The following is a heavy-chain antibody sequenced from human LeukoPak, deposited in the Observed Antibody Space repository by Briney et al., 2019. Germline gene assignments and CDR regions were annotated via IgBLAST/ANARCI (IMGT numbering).Heavy chain of an antibody. CDR2: IHYTGST. D-gene: IGHD3-10*01. J-gene: IGHJ6*03. V-gene: IGHV4-59*12. CDR3: ARNYGSGSPNYMDV. Sequence: SETLSLTCTVSGGSISSYYWSWIRQSPGKGLECIGYIHYTGSTNYNPSLKSRVTISVDTSKNHFSLKLSSVTAADTAVYYCARNYGSGSPNYMDVWGKGTTVTVSS. CDR1: GGSISSYY.